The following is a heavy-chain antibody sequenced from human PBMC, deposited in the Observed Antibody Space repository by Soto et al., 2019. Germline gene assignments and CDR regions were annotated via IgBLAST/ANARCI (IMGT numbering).Heavy chain of an antibody. D-gene: IGHD3-3*01. J-gene: IGHJ3*02. V-gene: IGHV3-30*18. CDR1: GFTFSSYG. CDR2: ISYDGSNK. CDR3: AKDGGITIFGVANDAFDI. Sequence: PGGSLRLSCAASGFTFSSYGMHWVRQAPGKGLEWVAVISYDGSNKYYADSVKGRFTISRDNSKNTLYLQMNSLRAEDTAVYYCAKDGGITIFGVANDAFDIWGQGTMVTVSS.